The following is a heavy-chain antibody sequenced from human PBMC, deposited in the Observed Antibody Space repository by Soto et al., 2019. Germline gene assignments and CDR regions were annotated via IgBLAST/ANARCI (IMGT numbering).Heavy chain of an antibody. D-gene: IGHD6-19*01. CDR2: IYHSGST. J-gene: IGHJ4*02. CDR3: AGAGGLGAVAVDC. V-gene: IGHV4-30-2*01. Sequence: PSETLSLTCTVSGGSISSGDYYWSWIRQPPGKGLEWIGYIYHSGSTYYNPSLKSRVTISVDRSKNQFSLKLNSVTAADTAVYYCAGAGGLGAVAVDCWGQGTLVTVPQ. CDR1: GGSISSGDYY.